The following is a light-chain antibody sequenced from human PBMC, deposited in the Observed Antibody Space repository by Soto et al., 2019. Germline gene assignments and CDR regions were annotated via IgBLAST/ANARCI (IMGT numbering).Light chain of an antibody. CDR2: DVS. V-gene: IGLV2-14*01. CDR3: SSYRSSSTVYV. Sequence: QSVLTQPASVSGSPGQSITISCTGTSSDVGGYNYVSWYQQHPGEAPKLLIYDVSNRPSGVSNRFSGSKSGNTASLTISGPQAEDEADYYCSSYRSSSTVYVFGTGTRSPS. CDR1: SSDVGGYNY. J-gene: IGLJ1*01.